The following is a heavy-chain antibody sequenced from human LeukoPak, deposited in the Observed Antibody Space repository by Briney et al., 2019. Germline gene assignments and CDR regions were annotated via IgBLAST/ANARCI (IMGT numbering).Heavy chain of an antibody. V-gene: IGHV3-30*18. D-gene: IGHD1-26*01. CDR2: ISYDGSNK. CDR3: AKGVGATRLFDY. CDR1: GFTFSSYG. Sequence: GRYLRLSCVASGFTFSSYGMHWVRQAPGEGPEWGAFISYDGSNKYYADSVKGRFTISRDNSKNTLYLQMNSLRAEDTAMYYCAKGVGATRLFDYWGQGTLVTVSS. J-gene: IGHJ4*02.